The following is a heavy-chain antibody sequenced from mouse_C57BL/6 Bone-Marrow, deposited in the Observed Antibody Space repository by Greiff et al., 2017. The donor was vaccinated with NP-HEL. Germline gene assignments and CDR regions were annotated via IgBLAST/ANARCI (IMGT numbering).Heavy chain of an antibody. CDR2: ISDGGSYT. Sequence: DVKLVESGGGLVKPGGSLKLSCAASGFTFSSYAMSWVRQTPEKRLEWVATISDGGSYTYYPDNVKGRFTISRDNAKNNLYLQMSHLKSEDTAMYYCARDDYGSSLPWFAYWGQGTLVTVSA. CDR1: GFTFSSYA. D-gene: IGHD1-1*01. V-gene: IGHV5-4*01. J-gene: IGHJ3*01. CDR3: ARDDYGSSLPWFAY.